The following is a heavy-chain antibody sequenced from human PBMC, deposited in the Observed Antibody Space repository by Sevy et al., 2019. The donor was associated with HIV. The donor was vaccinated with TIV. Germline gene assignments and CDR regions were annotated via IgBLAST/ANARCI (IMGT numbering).Heavy chain of an antibody. CDR2: IYPADSDT. V-gene: IGHV5-51*01. CDR3: ARGARGTLPSYYYYPMDV. J-gene: IGHJ6*02. D-gene: IGHD1-1*01. CDR1: GYRFTDYW. Sequence: GESLKISCKASGYRFTDYWIGWVRQMPGKGLEWMGIIYPADSDTTYSPSFQGQVTISVDKSINTAYLQWSSLKASDTAIFYCARGARGTLPSYYYYPMDVWGQGTTVTVSS.